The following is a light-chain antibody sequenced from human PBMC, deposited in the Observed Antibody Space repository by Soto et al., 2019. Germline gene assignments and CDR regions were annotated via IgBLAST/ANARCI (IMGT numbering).Light chain of an antibody. J-gene: IGKJ4*01. CDR3: QQYKNWPLT. V-gene: IGKV3D-15*01. CDR1: QRVSSSY. Sequence: EIELTQSPGPLSLSPRERATLSCRXSQRVSSSYLAWYQQKPGQAPRPIIYDASSRPTDIPARFSGSGSGTEFTLTISSLQSEDFAVYYCQQYKNWPLTLGGGTKVDI. CDR2: DAS.